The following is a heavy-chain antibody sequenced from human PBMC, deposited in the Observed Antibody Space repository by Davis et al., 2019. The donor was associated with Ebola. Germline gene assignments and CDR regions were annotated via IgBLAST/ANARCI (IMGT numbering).Heavy chain of an antibody. D-gene: IGHD2/OR15-2a*01. CDR2: ISAYNGNT. V-gene: IGHV1-18*01. CDR1: GYSFKNYA. Sequence: AASVKVSCKASGYSFKNYAISWVRQAPGQGLEWMGWISAYNGNTNYAQKVQGRVTMTTDTSTGTAYLDLRSLRSDDTAVYFCARTDRVCNSKKCYSGDDFDFWGQGTLVTVSS. J-gene: IGHJ4*02. CDR3: ARTDRVCNSKKCYSGDDFDF.